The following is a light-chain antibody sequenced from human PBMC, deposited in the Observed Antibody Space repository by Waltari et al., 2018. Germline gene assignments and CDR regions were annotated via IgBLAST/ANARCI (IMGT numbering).Light chain of an antibody. CDR3: AAWDDSLSVWV. CDR2: YDD. CDR1: SSNIGNTA. J-gene: IGLJ3*02. V-gene: IGLV1-36*01. Sequence: QSVLTQPPSVSEAPRQRVTISCSGSSSNIGNTAVNWYQQLPGKAPKLLIYYDDLLPSGVSDRFSGSKSGTSASLAISGLQSEDEADYYCAAWDDSLSVWVFGGGTKLTVL.